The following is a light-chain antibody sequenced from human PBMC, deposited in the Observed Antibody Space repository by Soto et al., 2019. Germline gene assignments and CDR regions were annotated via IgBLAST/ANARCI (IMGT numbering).Light chain of an antibody. J-gene: IGKJ1*01. Sequence: DIQLTQSPSTLSASVRDRVTITCRASQTITNLLAWFQQKPGKAPEILIYKASSLQSGVPSRFSGSGSGTEFTLTISSLQPDDSATYYCLQYYDYRTFGQGTKVDIK. V-gene: IGKV1-5*03. CDR3: LQYYDYRT. CDR2: KAS. CDR1: QTITNL.